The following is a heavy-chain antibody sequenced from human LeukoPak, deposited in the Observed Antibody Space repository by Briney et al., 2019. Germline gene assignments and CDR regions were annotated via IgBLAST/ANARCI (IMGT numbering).Heavy chain of an antibody. CDR3: ARGGYDSSGAFDY. V-gene: IGHV3-20*04. CDR1: RFIISDYW. J-gene: IGHJ4*02. D-gene: IGHD3-22*01. CDR2: INWNGGST. Sequence: PGGSLRLSCVASRFIISDYWMNWVRQAPGKGLEWVSGINWNGGSTGYADSVKGRFTISRDNAKNSLYLQMNGLRAEDTALYYCARGGYDSSGAFDYWGRGTLVTVSS.